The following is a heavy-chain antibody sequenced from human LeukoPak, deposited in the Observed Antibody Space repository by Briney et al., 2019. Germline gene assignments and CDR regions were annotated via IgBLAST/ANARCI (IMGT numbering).Heavy chain of an antibody. CDR2: ISGSGGST. Sequence: GGSLRLSCAASGFTFSSYAMSWVRQAPGKGLEWVSAISGSGGSTYYADSVKGRFTISRDNSKNTLYLQMNSLRAEDTAVYYCAKDHVTGGFRYAVPYYFDYWGQGTLVTVSS. J-gene: IGHJ4*02. CDR1: GFTFSSYA. CDR3: AKDHVTGGFRYAVPYYFDY. D-gene: IGHD3-10*01. V-gene: IGHV3-23*01.